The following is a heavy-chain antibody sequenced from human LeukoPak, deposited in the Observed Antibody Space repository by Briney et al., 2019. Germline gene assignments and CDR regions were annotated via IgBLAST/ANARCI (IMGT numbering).Heavy chain of an antibody. V-gene: IGHV4-61*02. CDR3: ARDIVVVVAAKIQNWFVP. D-gene: IGHD2-15*01. CDR2: ISISGST. Sequence: PSETLSLTCTVSGGSISSGSYYWGWIRQPAGKGLEWIGRISISGSTNYNPSLKSRVTISVDTSKNQFTLKLSSVTAADTAVYYCARDIVVVVAAKIQNWFVPWGQGTLVTVSS. J-gene: IGHJ5*02. CDR1: GGSISSGSYY.